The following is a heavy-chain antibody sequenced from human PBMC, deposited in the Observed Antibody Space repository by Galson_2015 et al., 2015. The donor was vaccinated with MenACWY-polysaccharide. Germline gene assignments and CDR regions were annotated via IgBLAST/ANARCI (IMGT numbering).Heavy chain of an antibody. CDR2: ISYDGSNK. D-gene: IGHD2-2*01. J-gene: IGHJ6*02. V-gene: IGHV3-30-3*01. CDR1: GFTFRSYA. CDR3: AREYCDRTSCYGMDV. Sequence: PRLSCAASGFTFRSYAMHWVRQAPGKGLGWVAVISYDGSNKYYADSVKGRFTISRDNSKNTLYLQMNSLRAEDTALYYCAREYCDRTSCYGMDVWGQGTTVTVSS.